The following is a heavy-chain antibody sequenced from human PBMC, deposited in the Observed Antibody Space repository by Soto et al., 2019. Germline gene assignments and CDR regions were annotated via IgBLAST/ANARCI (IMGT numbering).Heavy chain of an antibody. J-gene: IGHJ6*02. D-gene: IGHD3-9*01. Sequence: SVKVSCKASGGTFSSYAISWVRQAPGQGLEWMGGIIPIFGTANYAQKFQGRVTITADESTSTAYMELSSLRSEDTAVYYCARGGLYVFLSDPGCYHGKHVWGQGAALPVSS. CDR2: IIPIFGTA. CDR1: GGTFSSYA. CDR3: ARGGLYVFLSDPGCYHGKHV. V-gene: IGHV1-69*13.